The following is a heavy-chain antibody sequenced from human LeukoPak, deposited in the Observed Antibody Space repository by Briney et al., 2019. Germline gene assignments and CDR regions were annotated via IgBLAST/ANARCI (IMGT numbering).Heavy chain of an antibody. CDR2: TYYRSTWYN. V-gene: IGHV6-1*01. D-gene: IGHD2-2*01. CDR3: ARRLTQYDCFDP. CDR1: GDSVSSNSVT. J-gene: IGHJ5*02. Sequence: SQTLSLTCAISGDSVSSNSVTWNWIRQSPSRGLEWLGRTYYRSTWYNDYAVSVRGRITVNPDTPKNQFSLHLNSVTLEDTAVYYCARRLTQYDCFDPWGQGILVTVSS.